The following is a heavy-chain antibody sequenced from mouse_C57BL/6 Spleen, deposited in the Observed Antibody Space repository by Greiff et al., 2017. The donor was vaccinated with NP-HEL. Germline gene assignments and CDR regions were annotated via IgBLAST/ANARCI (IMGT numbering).Heavy chain of an antibody. D-gene: IGHD2-3*01. CDR3: ARNGRYDDTFAY. V-gene: IGHV2-2*01. J-gene: IGHJ3*01. CDR2: IWSGGST. Sequence: QVQLQESGPGLVQPSQSLSLTCTVTGFSLTSYGVHWVRQSPGNGLEWLGVIWSGGSTDYNAAFISRLSIREKNSKSQYFVKMNSRQADDTAIYYCARNGRYDDTFAYWGQGTLVTVSA. CDR1: GFSLTSYG.